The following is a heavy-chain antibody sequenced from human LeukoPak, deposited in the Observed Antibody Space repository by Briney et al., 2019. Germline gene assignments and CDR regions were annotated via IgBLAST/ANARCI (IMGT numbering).Heavy chain of an antibody. D-gene: IGHD3-22*01. CDR2: ISSSSSYI. CDR3: ARDRRITMIAPDAFDI. J-gene: IGHJ3*02. CDR1: GFTFSSYS. Sequence: PGGSLRLSCAASGFTFSSYSMNWVRQAPGKGLEWVSSISSSSSYIYYADSVKGRFTISRDNAKNSLYLQMNSLRAEDTTVHYCARDRRITMIAPDAFDIWGQGTMVTVSS. V-gene: IGHV3-21*01.